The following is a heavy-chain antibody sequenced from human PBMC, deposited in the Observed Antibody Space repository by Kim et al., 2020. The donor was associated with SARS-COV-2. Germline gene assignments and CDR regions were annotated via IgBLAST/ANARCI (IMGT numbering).Heavy chain of an antibody. CDR3: ARGASGLLRGGPFYY. CDR2: ICSDGGNT. D-gene: IGHD3-3*01. CDR1: GFTFSTYA. J-gene: IGHJ4*01. V-gene: IGHV3-64*02. Sequence: GGSLRLSCAASGFTFSTYAIHWVRQAPGKGLEYVSAICSDGGNTYYADSVKGRFTISRDNSKNTLYLQMNSLRAEDMAVYYCARGASGLLRGGPFYYWG.